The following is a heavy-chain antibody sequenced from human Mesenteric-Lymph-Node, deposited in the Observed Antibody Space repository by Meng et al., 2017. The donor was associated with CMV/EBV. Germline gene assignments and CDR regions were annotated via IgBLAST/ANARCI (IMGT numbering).Heavy chain of an antibody. CDR1: GFTFSDYY. V-gene: IGHV3-11*04. D-gene: IGHD3-10*01. J-gene: IGHJ4*02. CDR2: ISSSGSTI. Sequence: GESLKISCAASGFTFSDYYMSWIRQAPGKGLEWVSYISSSGSTIYYADSVKGRFTISRDNAKNSLYLQMNSLRAEDTAVYYCARDPHFGALDYWGQGVLVTVSS. CDR3: ARDPHFGALDY.